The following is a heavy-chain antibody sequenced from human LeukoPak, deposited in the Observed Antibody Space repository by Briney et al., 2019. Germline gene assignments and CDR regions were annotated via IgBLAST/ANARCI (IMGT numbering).Heavy chain of an antibody. D-gene: IGHD3-3*01. V-gene: IGHV4-39*07. CDR1: DGSISSSSYY. CDR3: ARVGDWSGSYYYFDY. Sequence: SETLSLTCSVSDGSISSSSYYWGWIRQPPGKELEWIASIYSSGSTYYNPSLKSRVTISVDTSKNQFSLKLTSVTAADTAVYYCARVGDWSGSYYYFDYWGQGTLVTVSS. J-gene: IGHJ4*02. CDR2: IYSSGST.